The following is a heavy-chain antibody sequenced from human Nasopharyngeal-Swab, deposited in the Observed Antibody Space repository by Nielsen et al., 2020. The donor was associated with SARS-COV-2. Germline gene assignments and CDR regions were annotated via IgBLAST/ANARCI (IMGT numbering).Heavy chain of an antibody. Sequence: GGSLRLSCAASGFTFSSYEMNWVRQAPGKGLEWVSYISSSGSTIYYADSVKGRFTISRDSAKNSLYLQMNSLRAEDTAVYYCARDDSSPHVGAFDIWGQGTMVTVSS. J-gene: IGHJ3*02. D-gene: IGHD3-22*01. CDR3: ARDDSSPHVGAFDI. CDR1: GFTFSSYE. CDR2: ISSSGSTI. V-gene: IGHV3-48*03.